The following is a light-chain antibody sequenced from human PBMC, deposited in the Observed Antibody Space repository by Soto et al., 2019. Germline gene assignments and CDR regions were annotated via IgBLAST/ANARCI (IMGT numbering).Light chain of an antibody. V-gene: IGKV1-9*01. J-gene: IGKJ4*01. CDR2: GAS. CDR1: QDISSY. CDR3: QQVHDYPIT. Sequence: DIHLTQSPSFLSASVGDRFTVTCRSSQDISSYLAWYQQKPGKAPKVLIYGASTLQSGVPPRFGGSGSGTAFTLTISSLQPEDFANYFCQQVHDYPITFGGGTKVDIK.